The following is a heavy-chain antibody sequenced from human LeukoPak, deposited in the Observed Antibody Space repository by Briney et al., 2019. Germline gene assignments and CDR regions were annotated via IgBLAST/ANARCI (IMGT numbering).Heavy chain of an antibody. J-gene: IGHJ4*02. Sequence: GGSLRLSCAASGFTFSSYGMHWVRQAPGKGLEWVAFIRDDGSNKEYADSVKGRFTISRDNSKNTLYLQMNSLRAEDTAVYYCAKDRDYGWGQGTLVTVSS. CDR3: AKDRDYG. CDR1: GFTFSSYG. CDR2: IRDDGSNK. D-gene: IGHD4/OR15-4a*01. V-gene: IGHV3-30*02.